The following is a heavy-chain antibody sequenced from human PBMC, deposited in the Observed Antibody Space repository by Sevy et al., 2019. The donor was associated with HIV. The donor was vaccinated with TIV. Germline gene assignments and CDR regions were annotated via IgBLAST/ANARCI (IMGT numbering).Heavy chain of an antibody. CDR3: ARDNLALDV. V-gene: IGHV3-33*01. CDR1: GFTLSNNH. Sequence: GGSLRLSCAASGFTLSNNHMHWVRQAPGKGLEWVAATWYDGSNEYYADSVKGRFTISRDNSKNTLDLQMNSLRAEDTAVYYCARDNLALDVWGQGTTVTVSS. J-gene: IGHJ6*02. CDR2: TWYDGSNE.